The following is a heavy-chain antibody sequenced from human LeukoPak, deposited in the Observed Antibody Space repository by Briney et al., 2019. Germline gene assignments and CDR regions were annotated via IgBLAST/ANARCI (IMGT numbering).Heavy chain of an antibody. J-gene: IGHJ3*02. CDR3: GRDRATTVTTGAFDI. D-gene: IGHD4-11*01. V-gene: IGHV4-38-2*02. Sequence: SETLSLTCTVSGYSISSGYYWGWIRQPPGKGLEWIGSIYYSGSTYYNPSLKSRVSISVDTSKNQFSLKLSSVTAADTAVYYCGRDRATTVTTGAFDIWGQGTMVSVSS. CDR1: GYSISSGYY. CDR2: IYYSGST.